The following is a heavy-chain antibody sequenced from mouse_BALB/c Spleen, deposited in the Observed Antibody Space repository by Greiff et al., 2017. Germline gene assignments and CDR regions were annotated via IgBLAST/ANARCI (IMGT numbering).Heavy chain of an antibody. CDR3: NANWHYSSSYGYWYFDV. V-gene: IGHV14-4*02. CDR2: IDPENGDT. CDR1: GFNIKDYY. D-gene: IGHD1-1*01. Sequence: VQLQQSGAELVRSGASVKLSCTASGFNIKDYYMHWVKQRPEQGLEWIGWIDPENGDTEYAPKFQGKATMTADTSSNTAYLQLSSLTSEDTAVYYCNANWHYSSSYGYWYFDVWGAGTTVTVSS. J-gene: IGHJ1*01.